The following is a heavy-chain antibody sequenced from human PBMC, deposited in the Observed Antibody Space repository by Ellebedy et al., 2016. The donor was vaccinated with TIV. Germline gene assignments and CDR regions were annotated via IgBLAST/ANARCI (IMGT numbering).Heavy chain of an antibody. CDR3: ARSWGRLEPPDY. J-gene: IGHJ4*02. D-gene: IGHD1-26*01. CDR1: DDSMSSRSW. Sequence: SETLSLTXAVSDDSMSSRSWWSWVRQPPGKGLEWIGEIDHSGSTNYNPSLKSRLTISVDKSKNQFSLKLTSMTAADTAVYYCARSWGRLEPPDYWGQGTLVTVSS. V-gene: IGHV4-4*02. CDR2: IDHSGST.